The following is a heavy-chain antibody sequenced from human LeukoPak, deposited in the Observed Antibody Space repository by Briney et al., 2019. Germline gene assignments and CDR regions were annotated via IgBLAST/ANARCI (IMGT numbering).Heavy chain of an antibody. CDR2: INVGNGNT. CDR1: GYTFTSYA. D-gene: IGHD6-13*01. Sequence: GASVKVSCKASGYTFTSYAMHWVRQAPGQRLEWMGWINVGNGNTKYSQKFQGRVTITRDTSASTAYMELSSLRSEDTAVYYCARAEQLGHKYYYYYYGMDVWGQGTTVTVSS. V-gene: IGHV1-3*01. CDR3: ARAEQLGHKYYYYYYGMDV. J-gene: IGHJ6*02.